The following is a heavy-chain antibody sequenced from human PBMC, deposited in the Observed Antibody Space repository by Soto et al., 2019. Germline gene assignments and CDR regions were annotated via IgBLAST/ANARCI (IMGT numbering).Heavy chain of an antibody. J-gene: IGHJ6*02. V-gene: IGHV3-7*01. CDR1: GFTFSDSW. Sequence: EVQLVESGGGLVQPGGSLRLSCAASGFTFSDSWMDWVRQAPGKGPEWVANIKQDGSEKNYVDSVKGRFTISRDNAKNSLYLQMNSLRAEDTAVYYCASLGRHGWGQETTVTVSS. CDR2: IKQDGSEK. D-gene: IGHD3-16*01. CDR3: ASLGRHG.